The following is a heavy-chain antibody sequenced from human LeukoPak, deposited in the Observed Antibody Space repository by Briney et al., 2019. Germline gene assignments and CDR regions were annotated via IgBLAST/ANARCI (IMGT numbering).Heavy chain of an antibody. CDR1: GGSITSYY. V-gene: IGHV4-59*01. D-gene: IGHD3-22*01. CDR2: IFHSGSS. Sequence: SETLSLTCTVSGGSITSYYWSWIRQPPGKRPEWLGFIFHSGSSNYNPSLQSRVTMFLDTSKNQISLRLTSVTPADTAMYYCARDQRDHYARLDWYFDLWGRGTLVTVSS. CDR3: ARDQRDHYARLDWYFDL. J-gene: IGHJ2*01.